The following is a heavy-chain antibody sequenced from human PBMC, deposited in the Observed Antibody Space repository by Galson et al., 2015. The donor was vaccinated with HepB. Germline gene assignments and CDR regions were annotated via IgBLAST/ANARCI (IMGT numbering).Heavy chain of an antibody. Sequence: SLRLSCAASGFTFNSYAMYWVRQAPGGGLEWVAVISYDGNKIYSADSVRGRFTISRDRTKNTLHLQMDNLRPEDTAVYYCARGSGLPWIPDFWGQGTLVTVSS. CDR1: GFTFNSYA. CDR3: ARGSGLPWIPDF. CDR2: ISYDGNKI. J-gene: IGHJ4*02. D-gene: IGHD3-10*01. V-gene: IGHV3-30-3*01.